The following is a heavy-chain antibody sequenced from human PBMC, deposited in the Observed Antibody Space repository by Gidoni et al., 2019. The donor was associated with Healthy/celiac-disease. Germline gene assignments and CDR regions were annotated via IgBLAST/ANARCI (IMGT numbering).Heavy chain of an antibody. D-gene: IGHD2-2*01. V-gene: IGHV3-23*01. CDR1: GFTFSSYA. CDR2: ISGSGGST. Sequence: EVQLLESGGGLVQPGGSLRLSCAASGFTFSSYAMSWVRQAPGKGLEWVSAISGSGGSTYYADSVKGRFTISRDNSKNTLYLQMNSLRAEDTAVYYCAKDSCSSTSCRLGNWFDPWGQGTLVTVSS. J-gene: IGHJ5*02. CDR3: AKDSCSSTSCRLGNWFDP.